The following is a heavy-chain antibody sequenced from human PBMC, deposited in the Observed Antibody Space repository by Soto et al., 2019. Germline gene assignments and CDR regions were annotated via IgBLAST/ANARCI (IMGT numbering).Heavy chain of an antibody. V-gene: IGHV3-48*01. CDR3: ARRSVGGKDIVVVPAARKYYYYMDV. CDR1: GFTFSSYS. D-gene: IGHD2-2*01. J-gene: IGHJ6*03. CDR2: ISSSSSTI. Sequence: GGSLRLSCAASGFTFSSYSMNWVRQAPGKGLEWVSYISSSSSTIYYADSVKGRFTISRDNAKNSLYLQMNSLRAEDTAVYYCARRSVGGKDIVVVPAARKYYYYMDVWGKGTTVTVSS.